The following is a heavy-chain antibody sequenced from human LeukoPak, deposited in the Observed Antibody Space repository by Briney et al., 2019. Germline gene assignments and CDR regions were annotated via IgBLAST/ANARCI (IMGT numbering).Heavy chain of an antibody. CDR3: ARGGVTIFGVVIMAAFDI. Sequence: GASVKVSCKASGYTFTSYYMHWVRQAPGQGLEWMGIINPSGGSTSYAQKFQGRVTITTDESTSTAYMELSSLRSEDTAVYYCARGGVTIFGVVIMAAFDIWGQGTMVTVSS. V-gene: IGHV1-46*01. J-gene: IGHJ3*02. CDR2: INPSGGST. D-gene: IGHD3-3*01. CDR1: GYTFTSYY.